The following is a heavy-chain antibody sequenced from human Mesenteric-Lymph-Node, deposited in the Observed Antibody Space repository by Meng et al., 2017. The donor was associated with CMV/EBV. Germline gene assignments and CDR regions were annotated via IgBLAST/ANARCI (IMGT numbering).Heavy chain of an antibody. CDR2: ISYDGSSK. CDR1: GFTFSSYA. D-gene: IGHD3-3*01. CDR3: ARDETVRDDFWSGYYYYYYYGMDV. J-gene: IGHJ6*02. V-gene: IGHV3-30-3*01. Sequence: GESLKISCAASGFTFSSYAMHWVRQAPGKGLEWVTLISYDGSSKYYADSVKGRFTISRDNSKNTLYLQMNSLRGEDTAVYYCARDETVRDDFWSGYYYYYYYGMDVWGQGTTVTVSS.